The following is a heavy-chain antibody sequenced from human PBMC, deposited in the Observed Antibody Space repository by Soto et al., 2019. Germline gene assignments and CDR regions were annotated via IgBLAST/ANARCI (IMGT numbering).Heavy chain of an antibody. Sequence: GGSLRLSCAASGFTFSSYAMSWVRQAPGKGLEWVSAISGSGGSTYYADSVKGRFTISRDNSKNTMYLQMNSLRAEDTAVYYCAKEKSYSYGSPLDYWGQGTLVTVSS. D-gene: IGHD5-18*01. J-gene: IGHJ4*02. V-gene: IGHV3-23*01. CDR3: AKEKSYSYGSPLDY. CDR1: GFTFSSYA. CDR2: ISGSGGST.